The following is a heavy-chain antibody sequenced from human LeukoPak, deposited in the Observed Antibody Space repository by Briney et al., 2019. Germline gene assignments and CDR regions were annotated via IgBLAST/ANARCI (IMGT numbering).Heavy chain of an antibody. CDR1: GYSFTSYW. J-gene: IGHJ6*03. Sequence: GESLKISCKGSGYSFTSYWIGWVRQMPGKGLEWMGIIYPGDSDTRYSPSFQGQVTISADKSISTAYLQWSSLRASDTAMYYCARSRAIDYYYYYMDVWGKGTTVTVSS. CDR2: IYPGDSDT. CDR3: ARSRAIDYYYYYMDV. V-gene: IGHV5-51*01.